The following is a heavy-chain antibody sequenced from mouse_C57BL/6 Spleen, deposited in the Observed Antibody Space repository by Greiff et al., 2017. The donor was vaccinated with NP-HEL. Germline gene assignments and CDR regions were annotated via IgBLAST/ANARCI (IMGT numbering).Heavy chain of an antibody. J-gene: IGHJ1*03. CDR1: GYTFTSYW. CDR2: IHPNSGST. CDR3: ARSGGWYFDV. Sequence: VQLQQSGAELVKPGASVKLSCKASGYTFTSYWMHWVKQRPGQGLEWIGMIHPNSGSTNYNEKFKSKATLTVDKSSSTAYMQLSSLTSEDSAVYYCARSGGWYFDVWGTGTTVTVSS. D-gene: IGHD3-1*01. V-gene: IGHV1-64*01.